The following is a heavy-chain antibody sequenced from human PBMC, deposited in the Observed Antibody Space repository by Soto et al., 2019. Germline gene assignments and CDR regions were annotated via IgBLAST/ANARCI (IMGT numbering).Heavy chain of an antibody. CDR2: ISAYNGNT. CDR1: GYTFTSYG. Sequence: ASVKVSCKASGYTFTSYGISWARQAPGQGLEWMGWISAYNGNTNYAQKLQGRVTMTTDTSTSTAYMELRSLRSEDTAVYYCARGLVGMATIRDFDYWGQGTLVTVPQ. CDR3: ARGLVGMATIRDFDY. V-gene: IGHV1-18*01. J-gene: IGHJ4*02. D-gene: IGHD5-12*01.